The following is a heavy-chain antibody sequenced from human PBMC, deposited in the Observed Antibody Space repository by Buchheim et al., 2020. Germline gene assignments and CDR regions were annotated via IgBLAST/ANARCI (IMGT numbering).Heavy chain of an antibody. V-gene: IGHV4-34*01. CDR3: ARRSSYGRDRHYYMDV. CDR1: GGSFSGYY. Sequence: QVQLQQWGAGLLKPSETLSLTCAVYGGSFSGYYWSWIRQPPGKGLEWIGEINHSGSTNYNPSLKSRVTISVDTAKNQFSLKLSSVTAADTAVYYCARRSSYGRDRHYYMDVWGKGTT. J-gene: IGHJ6*03. CDR2: INHSGST. D-gene: IGHD5-18*01.